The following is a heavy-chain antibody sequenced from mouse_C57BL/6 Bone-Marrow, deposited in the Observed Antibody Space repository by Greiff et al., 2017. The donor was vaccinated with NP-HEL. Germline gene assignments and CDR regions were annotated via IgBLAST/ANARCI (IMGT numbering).Heavy chain of an antibody. CDR2: IDPSDSET. V-gene: IGHV1-52*01. D-gene: IGHD1-1*01. J-gene: IGHJ1*03. CDR3: AFAPHKFITTVVNWYFDV. CDR1: GYTFTSYW. Sequence: QVQLQQPGAELVRPGSSVKLSCKASGYTFTSYWMHWVKQRPIQGLEWIGNIDPSDSETHYNQKFKDKATLTVDKSSSTAYMQLSSLTSEDSAVYYCAFAPHKFITTVVNWYFDVWGTGTTVTGSS.